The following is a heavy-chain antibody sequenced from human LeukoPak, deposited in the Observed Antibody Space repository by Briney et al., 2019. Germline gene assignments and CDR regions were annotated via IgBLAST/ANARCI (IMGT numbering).Heavy chain of an antibody. CDR2: IYYSGST. D-gene: IGHD2-2*01. V-gene: IGHV4-59*11. CDR1: GGSISSHY. Sequence: SETLSLTCTVSGGSISSHYWSWIRQPPGKGLEWIGYIYYSGSTNYNPSLKSRVTISVDTSKNQFSLKLSSVTAADTAVYYCARGGLVVPAARRGAFDIWGQGTMVTVSS. CDR3: ARGGLVVPAARRGAFDI. J-gene: IGHJ3*02.